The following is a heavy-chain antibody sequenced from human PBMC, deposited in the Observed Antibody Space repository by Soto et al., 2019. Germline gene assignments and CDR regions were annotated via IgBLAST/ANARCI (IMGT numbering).Heavy chain of an antibody. Sequence: QVQLVQSGAEVKKPGSSVKVSCKASGGTFSNYGISWVRQAPGQGLEWMGRIIPILGIANYAQKFQGRVTLTADKSTRTADMELSSLRSEDTAVYYCAREVGGSYRSDYWGQGTLVTVSS. CDR1: GGTFSNYG. V-gene: IGHV1-69*04. J-gene: IGHJ4*02. CDR2: IIPILGIA. D-gene: IGHD1-26*01. CDR3: AREVGGSYRSDY.